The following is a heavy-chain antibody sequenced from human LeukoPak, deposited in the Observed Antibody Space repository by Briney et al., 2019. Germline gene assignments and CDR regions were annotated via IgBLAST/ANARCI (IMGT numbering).Heavy chain of an antibody. Sequence: ASVKVSCKASGSTFTRYYIHWVRQAPGQGLDGMGMINPSSGSTRFAQMFQDRVTMTGDTSTSAVYMELSSLTSEDTAMYYCARTYSSSWSYCDSWGQGTLVTVSS. CDR3: ARTYSSSWSYCDS. CDR2: INPSSGST. J-gene: IGHJ4*02. V-gene: IGHV1-46*01. D-gene: IGHD6-13*01. CDR1: GSTFTRYY.